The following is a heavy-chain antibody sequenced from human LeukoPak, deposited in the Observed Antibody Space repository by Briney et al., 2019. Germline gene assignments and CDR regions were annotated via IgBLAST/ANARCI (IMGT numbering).Heavy chain of an antibody. Sequence: GGSLRLSCAASGFTFSNYGIHWVRQAPGKGLEWVAVISYDGSDKYYADSVKGRFTISRDNSKNTLYLQMNSLRAEDTAVYYCAKDSTHCSGSSCYGGDYWGQGTLVTVPS. J-gene: IGHJ4*02. V-gene: IGHV3-30*18. CDR1: GFTFSNYG. D-gene: IGHD2-15*01. CDR3: AKDSTHCSGSSCYGGDY. CDR2: ISYDGSDK.